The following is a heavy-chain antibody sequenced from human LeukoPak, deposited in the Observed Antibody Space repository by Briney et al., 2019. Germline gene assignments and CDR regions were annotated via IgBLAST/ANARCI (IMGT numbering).Heavy chain of an antibody. D-gene: IGHD2/OR15-2a*01. CDR2: INSDGSWT. CDR1: GNYR. CDR3: VSFYEAY. Sequence: GGSLRLSCAASGNYRMHWVRQAPGKGLVWVSHINSDGSWTSYADSVKGRFTISKDNAKNTVYLQMNNLRAEDAAVYYCVSFYEAYWGRGTLVTVSS. V-gene: IGHV3-74*01. J-gene: IGHJ4*02.